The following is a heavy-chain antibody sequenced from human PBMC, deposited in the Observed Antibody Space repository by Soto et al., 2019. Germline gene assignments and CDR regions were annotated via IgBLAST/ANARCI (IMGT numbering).Heavy chain of an antibody. D-gene: IGHD4-4*01. J-gene: IGHJ4*02. Sequence: EVQLVESGGGLVQPGGSLRLSCAASGFTLSSYWMHWVRQAPGEGLVWVSRINSDASSTIYADSVKGRFTISRENARNTLSLQMNSLRAEDTAVYYCARGRVNYSYFDYGGQGILVTVSS. V-gene: IGHV3-74*01. CDR1: GFTLSSYW. CDR3: ARGRVNYSYFDY. CDR2: INSDASST.